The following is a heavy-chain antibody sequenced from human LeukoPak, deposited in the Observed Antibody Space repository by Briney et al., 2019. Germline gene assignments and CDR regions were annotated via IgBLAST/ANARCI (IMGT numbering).Heavy chain of an antibody. Sequence: GESLKISCKGSGYSFTKSWIGWVRQMPGKGLEWMGIIYPGDSDTRYSPSFQGQVTISADKSITTAYLHWSSLKASDTAMYYCARRGSTVTPPIYYYGMDVWGQGTTVTVSS. CDR2: IYPGDSDT. CDR1: GYSFTKSW. CDR3: ARRGSTVTPPIYYYGMDV. D-gene: IGHD4-17*01. V-gene: IGHV5-51*01. J-gene: IGHJ6*02.